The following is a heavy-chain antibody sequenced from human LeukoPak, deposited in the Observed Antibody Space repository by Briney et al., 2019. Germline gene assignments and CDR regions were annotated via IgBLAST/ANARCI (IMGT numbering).Heavy chain of an antibody. J-gene: IGHJ3*02. CDR1: GFTFSSYW. CDR3: ARVGSTDSPHAFDI. D-gene: IGHD3-22*01. V-gene: IGHV3-74*01. CDR2: VNSDGTRT. Sequence: GGSLRVSCEASGFTFSSYWMDWVRQARGKGLVWVSGVNSDGTRTRYAESVKGRFSISRDNAKNTLYLQMNSLRAEDTAVYYCARVGSTDSPHAFDIWGQGTMVTVSS.